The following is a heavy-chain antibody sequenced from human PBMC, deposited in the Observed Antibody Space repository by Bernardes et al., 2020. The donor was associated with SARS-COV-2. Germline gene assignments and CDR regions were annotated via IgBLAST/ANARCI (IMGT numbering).Heavy chain of an antibody. J-gene: IGHJ6*02. Sequence: GGSLRLSCAASGFTFSSYSMNWVRQAPGKGLEWVSSISSSSSYIYYADSVTGRFTISRDNAKNSLYLQMNSLSAGDTAVYYCARRMKHITMVQGVIDYYYYGMDVWGQGTTVTVSS. CDR1: GFTFSSYS. CDR2: ISSSSSYI. CDR3: ARRMKHITMVQGVIDYYYYGMDV. D-gene: IGHD3-10*01. V-gene: IGHV3-21*01.